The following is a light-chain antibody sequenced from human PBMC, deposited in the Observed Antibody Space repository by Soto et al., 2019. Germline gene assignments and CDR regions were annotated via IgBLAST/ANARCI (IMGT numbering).Light chain of an antibody. Sequence: EIVMTQSPANLSVSPGERATLSCRASQSVSSNLAWYQQKPGQGPRLLIYGASTRATSIPARFSGSGSGTEFTLTINSLQSEDCAVYYCQQYNKWPPNTFGQGTKLEIK. V-gene: IGKV3-15*01. CDR3: QQYNKWPPNT. CDR1: QSVSSN. J-gene: IGKJ2*01. CDR2: GAS.